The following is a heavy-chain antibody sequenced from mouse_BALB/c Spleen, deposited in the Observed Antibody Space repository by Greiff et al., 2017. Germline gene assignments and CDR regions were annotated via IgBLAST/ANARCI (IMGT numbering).Heavy chain of an antibody. J-gene: IGHJ2*01. D-gene: IGHD2-1*01. V-gene: IGHV3-6*02. CDR3: ARPGNPFDY. Sequence: EVKLQESGPGLVKPSQSLSLTCSVTGYSITSGYYWNWIRQFPGNKLEWMGYISYDGSNNYNPSLKNRISITRDTSKNQFFLKLNSVTTEDTATYYCARPGNPFDYWGQGTTLTVSS. CDR2: ISYDGSN. CDR1: GYSITSGYY.